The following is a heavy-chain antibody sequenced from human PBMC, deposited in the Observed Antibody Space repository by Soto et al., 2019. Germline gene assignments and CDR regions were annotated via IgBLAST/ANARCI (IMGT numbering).Heavy chain of an antibody. CDR1: GYTFSNFG. V-gene: IGHV1-18*01. CDR3: ARDKGYGFGWSYSSGMDV. CDR2: ISGYNGNT. J-gene: IGHJ6*02. Sequence: QGQLVQSGAEVMTPGASVKVSCKASGYTFSNFGLSCVRQSPGQWLEWMGWISGYNGNTNSAERFQGRVTMTTDTSTSTAYMEVRSLTSDDTAVYYCARDKGYGFGWSYSSGMDVWGQGTKVTVSS. D-gene: IGHD5-18*01.